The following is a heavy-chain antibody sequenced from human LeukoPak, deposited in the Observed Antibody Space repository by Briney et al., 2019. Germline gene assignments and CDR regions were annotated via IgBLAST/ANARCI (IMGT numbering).Heavy chain of an antibody. CDR1: GFTFSSYW. CDR3: ARVIRSWYGYYFDY. CDR2: IKQDGSEK. D-gene: IGHD6-13*01. V-gene: IGHV3-7*01. J-gene: IGHJ4*02. Sequence: GGSLRLSCAASGFTFSSYWMSWVRQAPGKGLEWVAKIKQDGSEKYYVDSVKGRFTISRDNAKNSLYLQMNSLRAEDTAVYYCARVIRSWYGYYFDYWGQGTLVTVSS.